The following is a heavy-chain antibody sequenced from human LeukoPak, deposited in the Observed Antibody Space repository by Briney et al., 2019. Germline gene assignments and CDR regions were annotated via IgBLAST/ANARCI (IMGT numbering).Heavy chain of an antibody. CDR2: MNPKSGNT. Sequence: ASVKVSCKASGYSFTSYDINWVRQAPGQGLEWMGWMNPKSGNTGYAQKFKGRVTMTSKASISTAYMELSSLRSEDTAVYHCARGRVLSSFDYWGQGTLVAVSS. J-gene: IGHJ4*02. D-gene: IGHD3-10*02. CDR1: GYSFTSYD. V-gene: IGHV1-8*01. CDR3: ARGRVLSSFDY.